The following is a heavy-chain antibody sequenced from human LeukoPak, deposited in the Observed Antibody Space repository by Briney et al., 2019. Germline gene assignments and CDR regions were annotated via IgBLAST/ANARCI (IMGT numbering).Heavy chain of an antibody. V-gene: IGHV4-59*01. D-gene: IGHD4-17*01. Sequence: KPSETLSLTCTVSGGSISSYYWSWIRQPPGKGLEWIGYIYYSGSTNYNPSLKSRVTISVDTSKNQFSLKLSSVTAADTAVYYCALIRWSTNQFDYWGQGTLVTVPS. J-gene: IGHJ4*02. CDR1: GGSISSYY. CDR3: ALIRWSTNQFDY. CDR2: IYYSGST.